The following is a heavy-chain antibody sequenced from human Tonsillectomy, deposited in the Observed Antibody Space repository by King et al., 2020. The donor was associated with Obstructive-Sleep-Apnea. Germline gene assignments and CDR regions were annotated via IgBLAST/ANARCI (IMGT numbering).Heavy chain of an antibody. CDR1: GYSFTSYW. V-gene: IGHV5-51*01. Sequence: EQLVQSGAEVKKSGESLKISCKGSGYSFTSYWIGWVRQQPGKGLEWMGIIYPGDSDTRYSPAFQGQVTISADKSIRTAYLQWSSLKASDTAMFYCARWGSAVAGDNWFDPWGRGTLVSVSS. D-gene: IGHD6-19*01. CDR2: IYPGDSDT. CDR3: ARWGSAVAGDNWFDP. J-gene: IGHJ5*02.